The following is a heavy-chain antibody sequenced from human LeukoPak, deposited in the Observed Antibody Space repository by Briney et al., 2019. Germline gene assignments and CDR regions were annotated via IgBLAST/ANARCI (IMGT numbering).Heavy chain of an antibody. CDR2: IYYSGST. D-gene: IGHD6-19*01. CDR1: GGSTSTSNFY. V-gene: IGHV4-39*07. J-gene: IGHJ4*02. CDR3: ARKAVAGSGNFDY. Sequence: PSETLSLTCTVSGGSTSTSNFYWGWIRLPPGKGLEWIGSIYYSGSTSYNPSLKSRVTILIDTSKNQFSLKLSSVTAADTAVYYCARKAVAGSGNFDYWGQGTLVTVSS.